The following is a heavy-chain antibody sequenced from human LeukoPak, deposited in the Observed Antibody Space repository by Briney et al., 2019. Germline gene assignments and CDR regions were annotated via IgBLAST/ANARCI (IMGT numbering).Heavy chain of an antibody. CDR3: ARVESSGWHRNWFDP. CDR1: GYTFTSYY. V-gene: IGHV1-46*01. D-gene: IGHD6-19*01. J-gene: IGHJ5*02. CDR2: INPSGGST. Sequence: ASVKVSCKASGYTFTSYYMHWVRQAPGQGLEWMGIINPSGGSTSYAQKFQGRVTMTRDTSTSTVYMELSSLRSEDTAVYYCARVESSGWHRNWFDPWGQGTLVTVSS.